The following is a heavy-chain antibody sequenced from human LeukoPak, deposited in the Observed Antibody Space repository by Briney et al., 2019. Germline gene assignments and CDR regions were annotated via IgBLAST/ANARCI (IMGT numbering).Heavy chain of an antibody. CDR2: IYSGGST. Sequence: GGSLRLSCAASGFTVSSNYMSWVRQAPGKGLEWVSVIYSGGSTYYADSVKGRFTISRDNSKNTLYLQMISLRAEDTAVYYCASVVPAAKWYGMDVWGKGTTVTVSS. J-gene: IGHJ6*04. D-gene: IGHD2-2*01. CDR1: GFTVSSNY. V-gene: IGHV3-53*01. CDR3: ASVVPAAKWYGMDV.